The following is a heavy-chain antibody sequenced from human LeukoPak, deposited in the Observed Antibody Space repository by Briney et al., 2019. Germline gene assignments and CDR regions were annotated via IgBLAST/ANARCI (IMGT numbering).Heavy chain of an antibody. CDR2: ISYDGSNK. CDR1: GFTFSSYA. Sequence: GGSLRLSCEASGFTFSSYAMHWVRQAPGKGLEWVAVISYDGSNKYYADSVKGRFTISRDNSKNTLYLQMNSLRAEDTAVYYCAKSWYFDYWGQGTLVTVSS. J-gene: IGHJ4*02. CDR3: AKSWYFDY. V-gene: IGHV3-30*04. D-gene: IGHD1-1*01.